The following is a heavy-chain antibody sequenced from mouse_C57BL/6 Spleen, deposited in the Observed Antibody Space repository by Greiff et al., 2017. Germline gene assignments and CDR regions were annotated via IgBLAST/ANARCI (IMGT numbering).Heavy chain of an antibody. V-gene: IGHV1-72*01. CDR1: GYTFTSYW. CDR3: ARSPPHYYGSSWYFDY. CDR2: IDPNSGGT. D-gene: IGHD1-1*01. J-gene: IGHJ2*01. Sequence: VKLQQPGAELVKPGASVKLSCKASGYTFTSYWMHWVKQRPGRGLEWIGRIDPNSGGTKYNEKFKSKATLTVDKPSSTAYMQLSSLTSEDSAVYYCARSPPHYYGSSWYFDYWGQGTTLTVSS.